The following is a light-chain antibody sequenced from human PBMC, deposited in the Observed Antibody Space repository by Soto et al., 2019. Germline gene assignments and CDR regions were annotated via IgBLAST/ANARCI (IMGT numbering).Light chain of an antibody. CDR3: QQYNSYST. CDR2: GAS. Sequence: EIVMTQSPGTLSVSPVERVTFSCRASQSVSSNLAWYQQKPGQTPRLLIYGASTRATGIPDRFSGSGSGTEFTLTISSLQPDDFAAYYCQQYNSYSTFGQGTKVDIK. V-gene: IGKV3-15*01. J-gene: IGKJ1*01. CDR1: QSVSSN.